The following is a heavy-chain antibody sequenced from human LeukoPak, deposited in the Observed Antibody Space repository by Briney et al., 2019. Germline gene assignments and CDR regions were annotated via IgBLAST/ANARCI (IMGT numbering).Heavy chain of an antibody. CDR1: GGTFSSYA. D-gene: IGHD6-19*01. CDR3: ARDQGYGSGWSLGY. Sequence: SVKVSCKASGGTFSSYAISWVRQAPGQGLEWMRRIIPIFGTANYAQKFQGRVTITTDESTSTAYMELSSLRSEDTAVYYCARDQGYGSGWSLGYWGQGTLVTVSS. J-gene: IGHJ4*02. CDR2: IIPIFGTA. V-gene: IGHV1-69*05.